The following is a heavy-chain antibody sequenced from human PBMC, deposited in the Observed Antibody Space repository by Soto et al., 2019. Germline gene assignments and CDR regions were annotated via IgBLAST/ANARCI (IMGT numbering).Heavy chain of an antibody. J-gene: IGHJ6*02. V-gene: IGHV1-58*01. CDR2: IVVGSGNT. CDR1: GFTFTSSA. D-gene: IGHD1-26*01. CDR3: AASMRELPPFWYYYGMDV. Sequence: ASVKVSCKASGFTFTSSAVQWVRQARGQRLEWIGWIVVGSGNTNYAQKFQERVTITRDMSTSTAYMELSSLRSEDTAVYYCAASMRELPPFWYYYGMDVWGQGTTVTVSS.